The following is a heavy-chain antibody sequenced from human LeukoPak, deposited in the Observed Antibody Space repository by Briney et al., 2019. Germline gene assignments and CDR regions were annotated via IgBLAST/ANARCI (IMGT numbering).Heavy chain of an antibody. D-gene: IGHD6-19*01. CDR2: IIPIVGTT. V-gene: IGHV1-69*13. Sequence: ASVKVSCKASGGTFSSYAFSWVRQAPGQGLEWMGGIIPIVGTTNYAQMFQGRVTITADESTSTAYMELSSLRAEDTAVYYCARAGGLRIAVAPIDCWGQGTLVTVSS. J-gene: IGHJ4*02. CDR3: ARAGGLRIAVAPIDC. CDR1: GGTFSSYA.